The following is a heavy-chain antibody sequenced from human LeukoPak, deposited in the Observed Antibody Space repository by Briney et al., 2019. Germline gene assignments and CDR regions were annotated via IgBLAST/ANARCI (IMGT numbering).Heavy chain of an antibody. J-gene: IGHJ4*02. CDR2: IIPIFGTS. CDR3: ATPRY. V-gene: IGHV1-69*01. Sequence: PGHALDWMGPIIPIFGTSNYAQKFQSRVTITADESKSTAYMELSSLRSEDTAVYYCATPRYWGQGTLVTVSS.